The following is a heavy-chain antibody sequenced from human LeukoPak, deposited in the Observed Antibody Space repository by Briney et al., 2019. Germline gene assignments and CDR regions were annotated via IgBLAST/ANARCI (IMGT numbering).Heavy chain of an antibody. J-gene: IGHJ5*02. V-gene: IGHV3-7*01. D-gene: IGHD1-26*01. CDR3: VYGGSYYVA. CDR2: IKEDGSEK. Sequence: GGSLRLSCAASGFTFTSYWMTWVRQAPGTGLELVANIKEDGSEKYYVDSVKGRFTISRDNAKNSLYLQMNSLRPEDTAVYYCVYGGSYYVAWGQGTLVTVSS. CDR1: GFTFTSYW.